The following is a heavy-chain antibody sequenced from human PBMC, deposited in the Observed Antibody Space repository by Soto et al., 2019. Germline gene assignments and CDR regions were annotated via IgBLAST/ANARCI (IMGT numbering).Heavy chain of an antibody. CDR1: GDTFNFYS. CDR2: INPILSMS. CDR3: ASSYGSGYRAFDS. Sequence: QVQLVQSGAEVKKPGSSVRVSCKASGDTFNFYSINWVRQAPGLGLEWMGRINPILSMSNYAQRFQVRVTMTADKSMSTGYMEISSLRSEDTAMYYWASSYGSGYRAFDSWGQGALGTGSS. D-gene: IGHD3-10*01. V-gene: IGHV1-69*02. J-gene: IGHJ4*02.